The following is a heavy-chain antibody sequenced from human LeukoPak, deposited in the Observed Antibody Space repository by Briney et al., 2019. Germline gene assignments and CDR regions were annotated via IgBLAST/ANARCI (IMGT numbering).Heavy chain of an antibody. CDR1: GFTLNTYN. J-gene: IGHJ5*02. Sequence: GGSLKLSCGASGFTLNTYNMNWVRQAPGKGLEWVSSISRSSSYIYYADSVKGRFTISRDNTKNSLYLQMSSLRAEDTAVYYCAREFSTWFDPWGQGTLVTVSS. CDR3: AREFSTWFDP. D-gene: IGHD3-3*01. V-gene: IGHV3-21*01. CDR2: ISRSSSYI.